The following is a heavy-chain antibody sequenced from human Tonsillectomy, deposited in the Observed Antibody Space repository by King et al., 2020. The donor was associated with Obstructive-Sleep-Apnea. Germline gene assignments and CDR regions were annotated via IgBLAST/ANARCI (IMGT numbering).Heavy chain of an antibody. CDR1: GGSISSYY. CDR2: IYYSGST. D-gene: IGHD3-9*01. CDR3: ARENILTGYPNWFDP. V-gene: IGHV4-59*01. J-gene: IGHJ5*02. Sequence: VQLQESGPGLVKPSETLSLTCTVSGGSISSYYWSWIRQPPGKGLEWIGYIYYSGSTNYNPSLKIRVTISVDTSKNQFSLQLSSLTAADTAVYYCARENILTGYPNWFDPWGQGTLVTVSS.